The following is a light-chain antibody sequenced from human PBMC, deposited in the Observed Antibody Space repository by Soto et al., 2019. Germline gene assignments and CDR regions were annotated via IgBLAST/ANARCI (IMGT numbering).Light chain of an antibody. CDR3: QQYNSYSIT. V-gene: IGKV1-5*03. CDR2: KAS. Sequence: DIQMTQSPSTLSASVGDRVTITCRASQSTSSWLAWFQQKPGKAPKLLIYKASTLKSGVPSRFSGSGSGTEFTLTISSLQPDDFATYYCQQYNSYSITFGQGTRLEI. J-gene: IGKJ5*01. CDR1: QSTSSW.